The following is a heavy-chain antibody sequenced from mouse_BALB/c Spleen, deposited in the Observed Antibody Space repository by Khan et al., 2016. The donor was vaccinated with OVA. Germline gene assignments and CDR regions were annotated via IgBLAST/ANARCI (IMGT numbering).Heavy chain of an antibody. D-gene: IGHD2-12*01. CDR2: INTYTGEP. V-gene: IGHV9-3-1*01. Sequence: QIQLVQSGPELKKPGETVKISCKASGSTFTNYGMNWVKQAPGKDLKWMGWINTYTGEPTYADDFKGRFAFSLETSASTAYLQINNLKNEDTATXVYARRKYSYDRHFDVWGAGTTVTVSS. CDR3: ARRKYSYDRHFDV. J-gene: IGHJ1*01. CDR1: GSTFTNYG.